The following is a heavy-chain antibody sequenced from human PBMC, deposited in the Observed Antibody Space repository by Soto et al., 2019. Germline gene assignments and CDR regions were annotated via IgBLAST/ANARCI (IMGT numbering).Heavy chain of an antibody. Sequence: SETLSLTCAVYGGSFSGYYWSWIRQPPGKGLEWIGEINHSGSTNYNPSLKSRVTISVDTSKNQFSLKLSSVTAADTAVYYCARGGGYCSSTSCYINWFDPWGQGTLVTVSS. V-gene: IGHV4-34*01. CDR3: ARGGGYCSSTSCYINWFDP. CDR2: INHSGST. D-gene: IGHD2-2*02. CDR1: GGSFSGYY. J-gene: IGHJ5*02.